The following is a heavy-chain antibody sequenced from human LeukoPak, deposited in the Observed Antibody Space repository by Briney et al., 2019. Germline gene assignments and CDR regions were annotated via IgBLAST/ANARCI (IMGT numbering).Heavy chain of an antibody. D-gene: IGHD6-6*01. CDR3: ARSSSSMPWYFDY. CDR1: GGSISSGSYY. Sequence: SETLSLTCTVSGGSISSGSYYWSWVRQPAGKGLEWIGRIYTSGSTNYNPSLKSRVTISVDTSKNQFSLKLSSVTAADTAVCYCARSSSSMPWYFDYWGQGTLVTVSS. CDR2: IYTSGST. J-gene: IGHJ4*02. V-gene: IGHV4-61*02.